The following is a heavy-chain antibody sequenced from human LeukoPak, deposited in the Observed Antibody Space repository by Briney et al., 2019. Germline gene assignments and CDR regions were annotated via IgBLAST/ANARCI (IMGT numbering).Heavy chain of an antibody. Sequence: GGSLRLSCAASGFDFSTYTMNWVRQAPGKGLEWVSSISSSSSYIYYADSVKGRFTISRDNAKNSMYLQMNSLRAEDTAVYYCTRDPRRCTSTSCYPDYWGQGTLVTVSS. CDR1: GFDFSTYT. J-gene: IGHJ4*02. CDR3: TRDPRRCTSTSCYPDY. CDR2: ISSSSSYI. V-gene: IGHV3-21*01. D-gene: IGHD2-2*01.